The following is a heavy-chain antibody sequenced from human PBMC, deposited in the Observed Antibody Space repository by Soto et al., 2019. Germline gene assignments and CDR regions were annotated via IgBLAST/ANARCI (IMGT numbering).Heavy chain of an antibody. CDR1: GLTFNNYW. V-gene: IGHV3-74*01. CDR2: INGDGRTT. J-gene: IGHJ4*02. Sequence: EVQLVESGGGLVQPGGSLRLSCTASGLTFNNYWMHWVCQAPGKGPVWVSRINGDGRTTTYADSVRGRFTISRDNAKNTVYLQMNSLRAEDTAVYYCVGGDYAGAGTFYLTDHWGQGSLVTVSS. D-gene: IGHD3-10*01. CDR3: VGGDYAGAGTFYLTDH.